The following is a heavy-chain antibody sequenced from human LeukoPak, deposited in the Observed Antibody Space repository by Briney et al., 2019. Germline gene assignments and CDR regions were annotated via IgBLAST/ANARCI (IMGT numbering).Heavy chain of an antibody. CDR3: AREGSAYY. V-gene: IGHV3-73*01. CDR1: GFTFSGST. CDR2: IRSKANSYAT. J-gene: IGHJ4*02. Sequence: GGSLRLSCAASGFTFSGSTMHWVRQASGKGLEWVGRIRSKANSYATAYAASVKGRFTISRDNAKNSLYLQMNSLRGDDTAVYYCAREGSAYYWGQGALVTVSS. D-gene: IGHD6-19*01.